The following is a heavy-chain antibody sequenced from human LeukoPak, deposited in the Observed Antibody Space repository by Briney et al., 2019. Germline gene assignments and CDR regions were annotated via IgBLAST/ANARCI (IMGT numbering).Heavy chain of an antibody. D-gene: IGHD5-12*01. V-gene: IGHV3-43*02. CDR2: ISGDGGIT. Sequence: GGSLRLSCAASGLTFDDYAMHWVRQAPGKGLEWVSLISGDGGITYYADSVKGRFTISRDNSKNSLYLQMNSLRTEDTALYYCAKGGGYSGYGYFDYWGQGTLVTVSS. J-gene: IGHJ4*02. CDR1: GLTFDDYA. CDR3: AKGGGYSGYGYFDY.